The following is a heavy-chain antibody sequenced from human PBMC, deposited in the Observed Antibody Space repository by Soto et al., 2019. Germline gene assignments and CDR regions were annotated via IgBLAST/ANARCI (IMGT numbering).Heavy chain of an antibody. J-gene: IGHJ4*02. V-gene: IGHV5-51*01. CDR3: EIPNRQQLVLY. CDR2: IYPGDSDT. Sequence: PGESLKIPCNGPGYSFPSYWIGRVRQMPRKGLEWMGVIYPGDSDTRYSPSFPGQVTIPPDKTRRTAYLQWSRLKALYTCMYYCEIPNRQQLVLYWGQGTLVTVSS. CDR1: GYSFPSYW. D-gene: IGHD6-13*01.